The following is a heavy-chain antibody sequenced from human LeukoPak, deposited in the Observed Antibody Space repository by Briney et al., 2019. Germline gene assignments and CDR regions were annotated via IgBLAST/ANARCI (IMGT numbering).Heavy chain of an antibody. CDR3: ARETAPSWHNWNLSAFDY. Sequence: ASVKVSCKASGYTFTSYGISWVRQAPGQGLEWMGWISAYNGNTNYAQKLQGRVTMTTDTSTSTAYMELGSLRSDDTAVYYCARETAPSWHNWNLSAFDYWGQGTLVTVSS. CDR1: GYTFTSYG. CDR2: ISAYNGNT. V-gene: IGHV1-18*01. D-gene: IGHD1-1*01. J-gene: IGHJ4*02.